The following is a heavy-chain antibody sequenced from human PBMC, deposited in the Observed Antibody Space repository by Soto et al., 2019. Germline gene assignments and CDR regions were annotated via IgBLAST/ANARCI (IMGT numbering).Heavy chain of an antibody. V-gene: IGHV3-33*01. Sequence: GGSLRLSCAASGFTFSSYGMHWVRQAPGKGLEWVAVIWYDGSNKYYADSVKGRFTISRDNSKNTLYLQMNSLRAEDTAVYYCARDRLGYSSSWGFDDAFDIWGQGTMVTVSS. CDR1: GFTFSSYG. CDR2: IWYDGSNK. CDR3: ARDRLGYSSSWGFDDAFDI. D-gene: IGHD6-13*01. J-gene: IGHJ3*02.